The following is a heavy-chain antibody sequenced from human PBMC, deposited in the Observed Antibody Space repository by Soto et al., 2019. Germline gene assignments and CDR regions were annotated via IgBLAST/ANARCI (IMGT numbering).Heavy chain of an antibody. J-gene: IGHJ3*02. CDR3: AKRYSGSGSYYGFDI. V-gene: IGHV3-23*01. CDR2: VSGSGGST. CDR1: GFPFSSYA. D-gene: IGHD3-10*01. Sequence: EVQLLEYGGDLVHPGGSLRLSCAASGFPFSSYAMTWVRQAQGNGLEWVSTVSGSGGSTYYADYVKGRFTISRDNSKNTLYLQMKRLRAEDTARYYCAKRYSGSGSYYGFDIWGQWTMFTVSS.